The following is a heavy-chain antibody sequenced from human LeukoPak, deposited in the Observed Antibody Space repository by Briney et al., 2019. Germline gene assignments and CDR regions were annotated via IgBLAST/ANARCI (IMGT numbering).Heavy chain of an antibody. J-gene: IGHJ6*03. CDR1: GGSLSSHY. Sequence: SETLSLTRIVSGGSLSSHYCSWSRQPPRKGLGWIGFIYYSGSTNYNPYFQSRVTISVDTSKSQFSLKLRSVTAADTAVYYCARDETRSSGDYHYYMDVWGKGTTVTVSS. D-gene: IGHD6-6*01. CDR2: IYYSGST. CDR3: ARDETRSSGDYHYYMDV. V-gene: IGHV4-59*11.